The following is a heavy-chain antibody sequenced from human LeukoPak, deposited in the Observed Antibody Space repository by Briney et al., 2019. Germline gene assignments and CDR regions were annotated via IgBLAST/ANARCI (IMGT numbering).Heavy chain of an antibody. CDR3: ARGRKWLLPYYFDY. J-gene: IGHJ4*02. D-gene: IGHD6-19*01. Sequence: SETLSLTCTVSGGSISSGGYYWSWIRQPPGKGLEWIGEINHSGSTNYNPSLKSRVTISVDTSKNQFSLKLSSVTAADTAVYYCARGRKWLLPYYFDYWGQGTLVTVSS. CDR2: INHSGST. CDR1: GGSISSGGYY. V-gene: IGHV4-39*07.